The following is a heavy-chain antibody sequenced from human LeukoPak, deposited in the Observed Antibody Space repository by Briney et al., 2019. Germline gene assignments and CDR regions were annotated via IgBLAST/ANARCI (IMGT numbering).Heavy chain of an antibody. J-gene: IGHJ4*02. V-gene: IGHV3-23*01. D-gene: IGHD2-2*01. Sequence: GGSLRLSCAASGLTFSSYAMSWVRQAPGKGLEWVSAISGSGGSTYYADSVKGRFTISRDNSKNTLYLQMNSLRAEDTAVYYYAKDQDIVVVPAAMPYFDYWGQGTLVTVSS. CDR1: GLTFSSYA. CDR3: AKDQDIVVVPAAMPYFDY. CDR2: ISGSGGST.